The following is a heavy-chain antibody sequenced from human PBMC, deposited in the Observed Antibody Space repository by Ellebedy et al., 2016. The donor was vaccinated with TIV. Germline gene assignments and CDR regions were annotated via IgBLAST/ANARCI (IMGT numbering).Heavy chain of an antibody. Sequence: GESLKISCAASGFIFSAFSMTWVRQAPGKGLEWVSGIFQGGNTYYAASVKGRFTISRDNSKNSVYLQMNSLRAEDTAVYYCAKDTIDDGYWDFDSWGQGTLVTVSS. CDR2: IFQGGNT. J-gene: IGHJ4*02. CDR1: GFIFSAFS. D-gene: IGHD5-18*01. V-gene: IGHV3-23*03. CDR3: AKDTIDDGYWDFDS.